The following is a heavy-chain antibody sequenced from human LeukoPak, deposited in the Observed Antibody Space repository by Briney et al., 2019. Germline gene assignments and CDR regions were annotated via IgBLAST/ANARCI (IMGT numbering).Heavy chain of an antibody. D-gene: IGHD6-13*01. CDR1: GYTFTANY. CDR2: INPNTGVK. CDR3: ARVGAAAGFDP. J-gene: IGHJ5*02. Sequence: GASVKVSCKASGYTFTANYIHWVRQAPGQGLEWMGRINPNTGVKNYAEKFQGRVTMTGDTSINTAYMELSRLTSDDTAVYHCARVGAAAGFDPWGQGTLVTVSS. V-gene: IGHV1-2*06.